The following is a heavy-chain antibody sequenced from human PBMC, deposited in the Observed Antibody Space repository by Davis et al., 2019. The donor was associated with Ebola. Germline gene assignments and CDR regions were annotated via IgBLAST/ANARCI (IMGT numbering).Heavy chain of an antibody. D-gene: IGHD3-10*01. Sequence: MPSETLSLTCTVSGGSISSSSYYWGWTRQPPGKGLEWIGSIYYSGGTYYNPSLKRRVTISVDTSKNQFSLKLSSVTAADTAVYYVARFQRYYYGSGSRSHYYFDYWGQGTLVTVSS. V-gene: IGHV4-39*01. CDR1: GGSISSSSYY. CDR2: IYYSGGT. J-gene: IGHJ4*02. CDR3: ARFQRYYYGSGSRSHYYFDY.